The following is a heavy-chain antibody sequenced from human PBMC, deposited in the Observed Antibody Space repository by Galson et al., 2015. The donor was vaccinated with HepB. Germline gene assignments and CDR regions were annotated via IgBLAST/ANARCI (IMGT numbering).Heavy chain of an antibody. D-gene: IGHD2-21*02. CDR2: ISYDGSNK. V-gene: IGHV3-30*04. Sequence: SLRLSCAASGFTFSSYAMSWVRQAPGKGLEWVAVISYDGSNKYYADSVKGRFTISRDNSKNTLYLQMNSLRAEDTAVYYCARDRHIVVVTAPKYWGQGTLVTVSS. J-gene: IGHJ4*02. CDR3: ARDRHIVVVTAPKY. CDR1: GFTFSSYA.